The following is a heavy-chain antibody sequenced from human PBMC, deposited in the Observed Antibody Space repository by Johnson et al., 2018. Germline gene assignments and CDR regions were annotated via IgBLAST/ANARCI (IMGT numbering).Heavy chain of an antibody. J-gene: IGHJ3*02. D-gene: IGHD3-22*01. CDR2: ISGSGGST. Sequence: EVQLVESGGGLVKPGGSXRLSCAASGFTFSSYAMSWVRQAPGKGLEWVSAISGSGGSTYYADSVKGRLTISRDNSKNTLYLQMNRLRAEDTAVYYCAKDRTMIVVGYDAFDIWGQGTMVTVSS. CDR1: GFTFSSYA. CDR3: AKDRTMIVVGYDAFDI. V-gene: IGHV3-23*04.